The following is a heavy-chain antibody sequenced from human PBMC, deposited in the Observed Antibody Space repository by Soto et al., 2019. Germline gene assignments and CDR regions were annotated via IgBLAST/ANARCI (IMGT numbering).Heavy chain of an antibody. Sequence: GGSLRLSCAASGFIFSRYFMHWVRQAPGKGLEWVALISDDGSTKYYADSVTGRFTISRDNSKNTLYLQMNSLSADDTAVYYCTRADLTVTLSVFDPWGQGTLVTVSS. CDR3: TRADLTVTLSVFDP. D-gene: IGHD4-17*01. CDR2: ISDDGSTK. V-gene: IGHV3-30-3*01. CDR1: GFIFSRYF. J-gene: IGHJ5*02.